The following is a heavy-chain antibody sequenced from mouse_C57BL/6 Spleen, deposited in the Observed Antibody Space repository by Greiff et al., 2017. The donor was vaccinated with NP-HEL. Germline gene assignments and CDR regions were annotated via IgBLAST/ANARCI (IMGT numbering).Heavy chain of an antibody. CDR3: ARVVATHFDV. D-gene: IGHD1-1*01. V-gene: IGHV1-81*01. Sequence: VQLQQSGAELARPGASVKLSCKASGYTFTSYGISWVKQRTGQGLEWIGEIYPRSGNTYYNEKFKGKATLTADKYSSTEYMELRSLTSEDSAVYFCARVVATHFDVWGTGPTVTVSS. J-gene: IGHJ1*03. CDR2: IYPRSGNT. CDR1: GYTFTSYG.